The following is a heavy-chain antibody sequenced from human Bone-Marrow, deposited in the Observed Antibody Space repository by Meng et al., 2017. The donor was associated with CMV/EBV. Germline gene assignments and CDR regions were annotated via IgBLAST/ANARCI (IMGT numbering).Heavy chain of an antibody. V-gene: IGHV3-30*04. CDR2: ISYDGTNK. Sequence: FSYFPMHWVRQAPGKGLEWVAVISYDGTNKYYADSVKGRFTISRDNSKNTLYLQINSLRAEDRAVYYCASSYYEFWSGFRRGNWFEPWGQGTLVTVSS. J-gene: IGHJ5*02. CDR3: ASSYYEFWSGFRRGNWFEP. CDR1: FSYFP. D-gene: IGHD3-3*01.